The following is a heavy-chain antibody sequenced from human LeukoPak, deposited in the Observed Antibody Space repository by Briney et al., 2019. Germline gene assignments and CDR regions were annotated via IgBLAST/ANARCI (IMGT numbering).Heavy chain of an antibody. V-gene: IGHV3-23*01. CDR3: AGPGVVPAAISVDY. J-gene: IGHJ4*02. D-gene: IGHD2-2*01. CDR2: ISGSGGST. Sequence: GGSLRLSCAASGFTFSSYAMSWVRQAPGKGLEWVSAISGSGGSTYYVDSVKGRFTISRDNSKNTLYLQMNSLRAEDTAVYYCAGPGVVPAAISVDYWGQGTLVTVSS. CDR1: GFTFSSYA.